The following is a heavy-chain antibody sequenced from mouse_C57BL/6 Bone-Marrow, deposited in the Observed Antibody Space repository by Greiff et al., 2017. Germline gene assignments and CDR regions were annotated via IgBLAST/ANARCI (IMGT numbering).Heavy chain of an antibody. J-gene: IGHJ2*01. CDR3: ARLRRGNFDY. CDR1: GFTFSDYG. V-gene: IGHV5-15*01. Sequence: EVKLVESGGGLVQPGGSLKLSCAASGFTFSDYGMAWVRQAPRKGPEWVAFISNLAYSIYYADTVTGRFTISRENAKITLYMEMRSLTSEDTAMYYCARLRRGNFDYWGKGTTLTVSS. CDR2: ISNLAYSI.